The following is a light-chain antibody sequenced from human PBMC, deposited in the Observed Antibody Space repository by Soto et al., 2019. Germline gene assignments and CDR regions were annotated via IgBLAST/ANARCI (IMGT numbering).Light chain of an antibody. V-gene: IGLV4-60*02. CDR1: SGHSSCI. CDR2: VEGSGSY. Sequence: QSVLTQSSSASASLGSSVRLTCTLSSGHSSCIIAWHQQQPGKAPRFLMKVEGSGSYDKGSGVPDRFSGSSSGADRYLTISNLQFEDEADYFCETWDNNTWVFGGGTKVTVL. CDR3: ETWDNNTWV. J-gene: IGLJ3*02.